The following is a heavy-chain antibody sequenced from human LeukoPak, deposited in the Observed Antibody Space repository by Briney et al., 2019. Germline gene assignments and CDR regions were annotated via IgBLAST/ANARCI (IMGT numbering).Heavy chain of an antibody. Sequence: GGSLRLSCAASAFTFSDYSMNWVRQAAGKGLEWISYISGRGSTIYYADSVRGRFTISRDNAKNSMYLQMNSLRAEDTAVYYCARDRLTSGSYFFDYWGQGTLVTVSS. CDR1: AFTFSDYS. D-gene: IGHD1-26*01. V-gene: IGHV3-48*01. J-gene: IGHJ4*02. CDR2: ISGRGSTI. CDR3: ARDRLTSGSYFFDY.